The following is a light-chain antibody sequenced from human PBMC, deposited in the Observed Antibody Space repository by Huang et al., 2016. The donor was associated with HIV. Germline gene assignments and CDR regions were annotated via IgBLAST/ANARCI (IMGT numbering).Light chain of an antibody. CDR2: AAS. V-gene: IGKV1-39*01. CDR3: QQSFNTPFT. J-gene: IGKJ3*01. CDR1: QNINTY. Sequence: DIQVTQSPSSLSASVGDRGTITCRASQNINTYLNWYQQKPGKAPKLLIYAASTLEGGVPSRFSGSGSGTDFTLTISSLQPEDFASYSCQQSFNTPFTFGPGTRVDIK.